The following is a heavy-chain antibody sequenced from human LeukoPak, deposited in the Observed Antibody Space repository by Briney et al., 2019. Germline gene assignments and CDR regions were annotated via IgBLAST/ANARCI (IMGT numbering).Heavy chain of an antibody. CDR1: GYTFTGYY. D-gene: IGHD3-10*01. V-gene: IGHV1-2*02. J-gene: IGHJ4*02. CDR2: INPNSGGT. CDR3: ARDVGSGSPNDY. Sequence: ASVKVCCKASGYTFTGYYMHWVRQAPGQGLEWMGWINPNSGGTNYAQKFQGRVTMTRDTSISTAYMELSRLRSDDTAVYYCARDVGSGSPNDYWGQGTLVTVSS.